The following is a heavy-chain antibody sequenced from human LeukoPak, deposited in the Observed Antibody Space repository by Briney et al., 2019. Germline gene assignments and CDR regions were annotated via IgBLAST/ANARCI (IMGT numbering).Heavy chain of an antibody. J-gene: IGHJ4*02. CDR1: EFTFSTYW. CDR2: IKSKTDDGAT. Sequence: GGSLRLSCVASEFTFSTYWMHWVRQAPGKGLEWVGRIKSKTDDGATDYAAPVKGRFTISRDDSKNTLYLQMNSLKTEDTAVYYCTTDPYSGYDWDYWGQGTLVTVSS. D-gene: IGHD5-12*01. V-gene: IGHV3-15*01. CDR3: TTDPYSGYDWDY.